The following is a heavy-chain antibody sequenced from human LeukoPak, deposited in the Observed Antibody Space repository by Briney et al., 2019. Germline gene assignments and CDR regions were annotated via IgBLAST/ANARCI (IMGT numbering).Heavy chain of an antibody. CDR2: ISAYNGNT. D-gene: IGHD3-16*01. V-gene: IGHV1-18*03. CDR1: GYTFTSYG. CDR3: AREGGN. Sequence: ASVKVSCKASGYTFTSYGISWVRQAPGQGLEWMGWISAYNGNTNYAQKFQGRVTMTRDTSTSTVYMELSSLRSEDMAVYYCAREGGNWGQGTLVTVSS. J-gene: IGHJ4*02.